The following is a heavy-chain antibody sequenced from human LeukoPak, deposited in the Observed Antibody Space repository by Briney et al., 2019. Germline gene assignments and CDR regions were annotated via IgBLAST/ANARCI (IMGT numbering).Heavy chain of an antibody. D-gene: IGHD3-22*01. CDR2: SSTSGSA. CDR1: GGSISSYY. J-gene: IGHJ4*02. V-gene: IGHV4-4*09. Sequence: PSETLSLTCTVSGGSISSYYWSWIRQPPGKGLEWIGYSSTSGSANYNPSPKSRVTISVDTSKNQFSLKLSSVTAADTAVYYCARSGFYTYDYWGQGTLVTVSS. CDR3: ARSGFYTYDY.